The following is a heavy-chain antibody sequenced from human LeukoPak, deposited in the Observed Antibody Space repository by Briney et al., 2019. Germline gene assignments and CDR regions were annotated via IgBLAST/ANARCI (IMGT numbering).Heavy chain of an antibody. D-gene: IGHD3-10*01. Sequence: GGSLRLSCAASGFTFDDYAMHWVRQVPGKGLEWVSGIRWNSGSIGYADSVKGRFTISRDNAKNSLYLQMNSLRAEDTALYHCAKGYGSGNYYDYWGQGTLVTVSS. V-gene: IGHV3-9*01. CDR3: AKGYGSGNYYDY. CDR1: GFTFDDYA. J-gene: IGHJ4*02. CDR2: IRWNSGSI.